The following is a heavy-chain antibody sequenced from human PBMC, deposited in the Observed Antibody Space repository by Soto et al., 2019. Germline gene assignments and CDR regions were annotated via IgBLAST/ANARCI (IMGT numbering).Heavy chain of an antibody. Sequence: SETLSLTCTVSGGSISSGGYYWSWIRQHPGKGLGWIGYIYCSGSTYYNPSLKSRVTISVDTSKNQFSLKLSSVTAADTAVYYCARIYTMTDAFDIWGQGTMVTVSS. CDR2: IYCSGST. D-gene: IGHD3-22*01. J-gene: IGHJ3*02. V-gene: IGHV4-31*03. CDR1: GGSISSGGYY. CDR3: ARIYTMTDAFDI.